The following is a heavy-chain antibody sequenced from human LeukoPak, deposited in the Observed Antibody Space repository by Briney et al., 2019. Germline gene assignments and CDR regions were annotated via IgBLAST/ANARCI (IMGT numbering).Heavy chain of an antibody. CDR3: ARGRYGDYPPFDF. V-gene: IGHV4-61*01. Sequence: SETLSLTCTVSGGSVSSASYYWNWIRQPPGKGLECIGYMFYSGTTNYNPSFKSRLTISIDTSKNQISLKLSSVSAADTAVYYCARGRYGDYPPFDFWGQGTLVTVSS. CDR2: MFYSGTT. CDR1: GGSVSSASYY. D-gene: IGHD4-17*01. J-gene: IGHJ4*02.